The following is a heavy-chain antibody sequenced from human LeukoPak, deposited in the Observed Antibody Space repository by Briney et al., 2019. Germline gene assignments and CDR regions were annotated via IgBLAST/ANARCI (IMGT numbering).Heavy chain of an antibody. J-gene: IGHJ4*02. D-gene: IGHD4-17*01. CDR1: GYTFTSYG. Sequence: GASVKASCKASGYTFTSYGISWVRQAPGQGLEWMGWISAYNGNTNYAQKLQGRVTMTTDTSTSTAYMELRSLRSDDTAVYYCARDRVWWAVTIFDYWGQGTLVTVSS. CDR2: ISAYNGNT. CDR3: ARDRVWWAVTIFDY. V-gene: IGHV1-18*01.